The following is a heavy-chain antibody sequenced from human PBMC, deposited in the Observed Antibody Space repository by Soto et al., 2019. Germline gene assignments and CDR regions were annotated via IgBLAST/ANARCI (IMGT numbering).Heavy chain of an antibody. J-gene: IGHJ5*02. V-gene: IGHV1-18*04. CDR1: GYTFTSYG. Sequence: ASVKVSCKASGYTFTSYGISWVRQAPGQGLEWMGWISAYNGNTNYAQKLQGRVTMTTDTSTSTAYMELRSLRSDDTAVYYCARGAAAGTLGGWFDPWGQGTLVTVSS. D-gene: IGHD6-13*01. CDR2: ISAYNGNT. CDR3: ARGAAAGTLGGWFDP.